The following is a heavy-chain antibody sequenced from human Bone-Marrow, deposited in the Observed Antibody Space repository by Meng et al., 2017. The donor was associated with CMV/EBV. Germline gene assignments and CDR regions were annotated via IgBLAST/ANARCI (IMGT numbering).Heavy chain of an antibody. D-gene: IGHD6-19*01. CDR2: TYYKSIWYT. CDR3: ARDNKALGSSGWYVHYYYGIDV. V-gene: IGHV6-1*01. CDR1: GDSVSSNSAA. J-gene: IGHJ6*02. Sequence: SQTLSLTCAIFGDSVSSNSAAWNWIRQSPSRGLEWLGRTYYKSIWYTDYAVSVRSRIAINADTSGNQFSLQLRYVTPDDTAVYYCARDNKALGSSGWYVHYYYGIDVWGQGTTVTGS.